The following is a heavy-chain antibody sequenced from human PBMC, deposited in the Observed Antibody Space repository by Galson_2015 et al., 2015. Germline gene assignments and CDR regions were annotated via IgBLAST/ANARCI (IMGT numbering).Heavy chain of an antibody. CDR1: GFTFSNYA. CDR3: AKAASPTFFGVDSLGDV. D-gene: IGHD3-3*01. V-gene: IGHV3-23*01. J-gene: IGHJ6*02. Sequence: SLRLSCAASGFTFSNYAMTWVRQAPGKGLEWVSTISGSGGGTYYTDSVKGRFTISRDNSRKTLYLQVNSLGAEDTAVYYCAKAASPTFFGVDSLGDVWGQGTTVIVSS. CDR2: ISGSGGGT.